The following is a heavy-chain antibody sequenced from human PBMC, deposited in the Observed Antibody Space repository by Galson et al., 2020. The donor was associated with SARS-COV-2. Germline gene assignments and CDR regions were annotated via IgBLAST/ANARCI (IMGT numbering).Heavy chain of an antibody. Sequence: ASVTLSLTCTVSGGSISSSSYYWGWIRQPPGKGLEWIGRIYYSWSTYYNPSRKSRITISVDTSKNQFSLKLTSVTAADTAVYYCARQSPPNPIDFNWCQGTLVTVSS. CDR3: ARQSPPNPIDFN. D-gene: IGHD1-26*01. V-gene: IGHV4-39*07. J-gene: IGHJ4*02. CDR2: IYYSWST. CDR1: GGSISSSSYY.